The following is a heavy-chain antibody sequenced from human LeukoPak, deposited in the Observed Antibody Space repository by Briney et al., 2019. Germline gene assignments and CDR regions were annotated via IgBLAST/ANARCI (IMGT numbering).Heavy chain of an antibody. CDR3: ARSLGHAYAVNY. CDR2: IFYSGDT. D-gene: IGHD3/OR15-3a*01. CDR1: GGPITSHY. Sequence: SETLSLTCSVSGGPITSHYWSWIRQPPGKGLEWIGYIFYSGDTDSDPSLKSRVTISLDMFKNQFSLNLRSVTAADTAVYYCARSLGHAYAVNYWGQGILVTVSS. J-gene: IGHJ4*02. V-gene: IGHV4-59*08.